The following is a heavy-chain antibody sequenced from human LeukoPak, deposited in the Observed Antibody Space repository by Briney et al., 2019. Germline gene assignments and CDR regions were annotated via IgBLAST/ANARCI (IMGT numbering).Heavy chain of an antibody. D-gene: IGHD3-3*01. CDR1: GYTFTSYY. CDR2: INPSGGST. J-gene: IGHJ6*02. Sequence: ASVKVSCKASGYTFTSYYMHWVRQAPGQGLEWMGIINPSGGSTSYAQKFQGRVTMTRDTSTSTVYMELSSLRSEDTAVYYCARDRIFGVVISYYYGMDVWGQGTTVTVSS. CDR3: ARDRIFGVVISYYYGMDV. V-gene: IGHV1-46*01.